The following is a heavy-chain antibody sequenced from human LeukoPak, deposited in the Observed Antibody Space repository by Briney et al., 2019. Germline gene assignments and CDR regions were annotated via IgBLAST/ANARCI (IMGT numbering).Heavy chain of an antibody. D-gene: IGHD5-18*01. V-gene: IGHV1-2*02. J-gene: IGHJ6*02. Sequence: GASVKVSCKASGYTFTGYYMHWVRQAPGQGLEWMGWINPNSGGTNYARKFQGRVTMTRDTSISTAYMELSRLRSDDTAVYYCARDSEGIQLWSSYYYYGMDVWGQGTTVTVSS. CDR2: INPNSGGT. CDR1: GYTFTGYY. CDR3: ARDSEGIQLWSSYYYYGMDV.